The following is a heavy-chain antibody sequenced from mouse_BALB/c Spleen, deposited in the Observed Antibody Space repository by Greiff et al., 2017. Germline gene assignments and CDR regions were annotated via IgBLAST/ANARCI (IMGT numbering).Heavy chain of an antibody. V-gene: IGHV1-54*01. CDR3: ARSDHLLRPFDY. Sequence: QVQLKESGAELVRPGTSVKVSCKASGYAFTNYLIEWVKQRPGQGLEWIGVINPGSGGTNYNEKFKGKATLTADKSSSTAYMQLSSLTSDDSAVYFCARSDHLLRPFDYWGQGTTLTVSS. D-gene: IGHD1-2*01. CDR2: INPGSGGT. J-gene: IGHJ2*01. CDR1: GYAFTNYL.